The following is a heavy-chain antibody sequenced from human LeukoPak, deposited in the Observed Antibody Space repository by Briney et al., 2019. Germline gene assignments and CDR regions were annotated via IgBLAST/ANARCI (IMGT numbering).Heavy chain of an antibody. J-gene: IGHJ4*02. D-gene: IGHD6-13*01. CDR3: ARDVSWWWAAAAAYYFDY. Sequence: SQTLSLTCAISGDSVSSNSAAWNWIRQSPSRGLEWLGRTYYRSKWYNDYAVSVKSRITINPDTSKNQFSLQLNSVTPEDTAVYYCARDVSWWWAAAAAYYFDYWGQGTLVTISS. CDR1: GDSVSSNSAA. CDR2: TYYRSKWYN. V-gene: IGHV6-1*01.